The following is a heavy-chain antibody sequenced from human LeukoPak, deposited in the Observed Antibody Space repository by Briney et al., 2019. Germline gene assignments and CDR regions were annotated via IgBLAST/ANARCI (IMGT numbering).Heavy chain of an antibody. CDR2: ISTSSDKI. CDR3: AGDADCVY. V-gene: IGHV3-21*06. J-gene: IGHJ4*02. Sequence: GGSLRLSCAASGFTFSSYSMNWVRQAPGKGLEWVSCISTSSDKIYYADSVKGRFTISRDNAKNSLYIQMNRLRAEDTAVYFWAGDADCVYGGEGTLVTVSS. CDR1: GFTFSSYS.